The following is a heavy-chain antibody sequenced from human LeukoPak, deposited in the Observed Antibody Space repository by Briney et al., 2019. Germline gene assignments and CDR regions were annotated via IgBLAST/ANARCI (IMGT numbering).Heavy chain of an antibody. D-gene: IGHD3-10*01. CDR2: IYSGGST. Sequence: GGSLRLSCAASGFTVSSNYMSWVRQAPGKGLEWASVIYSGGSTYYADSVKGRFTISRDNSKNTLYLQMNSLRAEDTAVYYCARVWFGESFDYWGQGTLVTVSS. V-gene: IGHV3-53*01. CDR1: GFTVSSNY. CDR3: ARVWFGESFDY. J-gene: IGHJ4*02.